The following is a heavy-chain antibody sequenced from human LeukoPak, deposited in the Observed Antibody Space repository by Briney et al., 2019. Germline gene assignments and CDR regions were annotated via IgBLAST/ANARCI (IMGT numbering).Heavy chain of an antibody. CDR2: IYYSGST. CDR3: ARRRYYYDSSGYTVYYFDY. Sequence: KTSETLSLTCTVSGGSISSYYWSWIRQPPGKGLEWIGYIYYSGSTNYNPSLKSRVTISVDTSKNQFSLKLSSVTAADTAVYYCARRRYYYDSSGYTVYYFDYWGQGTLVTVSS. D-gene: IGHD3-22*01. CDR1: GGSISSYY. V-gene: IGHV4-59*08. J-gene: IGHJ4*02.